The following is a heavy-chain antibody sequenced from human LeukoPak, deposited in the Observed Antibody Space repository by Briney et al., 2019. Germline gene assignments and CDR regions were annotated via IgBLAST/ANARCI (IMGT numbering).Heavy chain of an antibody. J-gene: IGHJ6*03. Sequence: GASVKVSRKASGYTFTGYYMHWVRQAPGQGLEWMGRINPNSGGTNYAQKFQGRVTMTRDTSISTAYMELSRLRSDDTAVYYCARGYGSGYYYYYMDVWGKGTTVTVSS. CDR3: ARGYGSGYYYYYMDV. CDR2: INPNSGGT. D-gene: IGHD3-16*01. CDR1: GYTFTGYY. V-gene: IGHV1-2*06.